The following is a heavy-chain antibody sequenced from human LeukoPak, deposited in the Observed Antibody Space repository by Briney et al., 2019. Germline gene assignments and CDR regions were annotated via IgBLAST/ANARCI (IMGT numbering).Heavy chain of an antibody. J-gene: IGHJ4*02. CDR3: AREGTTHAGVDQ. CDR1: GVSISTYY. Sequence: PSETLSLTCTVSGVSISTYYWSWIRQPPGKGPEWLGYIYSSGSTYYNPSLKSRVTISVDTSKKQFSLKLSSVTAADTAVYYCAREGTTHAGVDQWGQGTLVTVSS. CDR2: IYSSGST. V-gene: IGHV4-59*01. D-gene: IGHD1-14*01.